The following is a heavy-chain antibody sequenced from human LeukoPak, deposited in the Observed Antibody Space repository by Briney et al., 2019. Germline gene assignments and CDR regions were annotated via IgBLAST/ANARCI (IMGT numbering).Heavy chain of an antibody. Sequence: SETLSLTCTVSGGSISSYYWSWIRQPPGKGLEWIGYIYYSGSTNYNPSLKSRVTISVDTSKNQFSLKLSSVTAADTAVYYCARHTPGVRVAAAGSPYWYLDLWGRGTLVTVSS. J-gene: IGHJ2*01. D-gene: IGHD6-13*01. CDR2: IYYSGST. CDR1: GGSISSYY. CDR3: ARHTPGVRVAAAGSPYWYLDL. V-gene: IGHV4-59*08.